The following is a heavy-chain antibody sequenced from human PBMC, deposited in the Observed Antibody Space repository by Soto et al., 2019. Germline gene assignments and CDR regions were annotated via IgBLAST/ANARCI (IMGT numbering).Heavy chain of an antibody. CDR1: GFTFSSYS. CDR2: ISSSSSTI. CDR3: ARDGARGPSKYNWFDP. D-gene: IGHD3-10*01. J-gene: IGHJ5*02. V-gene: IGHV3-48*02. Sequence: EVQLVESGGGLVQPGGSLRLSCAASGFTFSSYSMNWVRQAPGKGLEWVSYISSSSSTIYYADSVKGRFTISRDNAKNSLYLQMNSLRDEDTAVYYCARDGARGPSKYNWFDPWGQGTLVTVSS.